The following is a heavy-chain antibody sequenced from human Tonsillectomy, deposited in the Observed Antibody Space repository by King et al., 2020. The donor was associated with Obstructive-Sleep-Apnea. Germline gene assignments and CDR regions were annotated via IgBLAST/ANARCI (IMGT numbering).Heavy chain of an antibody. CDR3: ARSLDSSGYYYTNY. CDR2: ISYSGST. CDR1: GGSISSYY. D-gene: IGHD3-22*01. V-gene: IGHV4-59*08. Sequence: QLQESGPGLVKPSETLSLTCTVSGGSISSYYWSWIRQPPGKGLEWIGYISYSGSTNYNHSLKSRVTISVDTSKNQFSLKLSSVTAADTAVYYCARSLDSSGYYYTNYWGQGTLVTVSS. J-gene: IGHJ4*02.